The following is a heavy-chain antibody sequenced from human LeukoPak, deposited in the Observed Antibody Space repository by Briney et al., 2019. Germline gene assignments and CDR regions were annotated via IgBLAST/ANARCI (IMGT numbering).Heavy chain of an antibody. CDR2: ISAYNGNT. V-gene: IGHV1-18*04. J-gene: IGHJ5*02. D-gene: IGHD2-2*01. Sequence: ASMKVSCKASGYTFTSYGISWVRQAPGQGLEWMGWISAYNGNTNYAQKLQGRVTMTTDTSTSTAYMELRSLRSDDTAVYYCARVALIDIVVVPAALDNWFDPWGQGTLVTVSS. CDR3: ARVALIDIVVVPAALDNWFDP. CDR1: GYTFTSYG.